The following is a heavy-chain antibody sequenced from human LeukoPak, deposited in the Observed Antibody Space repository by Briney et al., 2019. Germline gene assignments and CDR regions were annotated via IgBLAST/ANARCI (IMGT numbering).Heavy chain of an antibody. V-gene: IGHV1-2*02. Sequence: ASVKVSCKASGYPFTGYYLHWVRQAPGQGLEGMGWINPNSGFTNYAQKFQGRVTMTRDTSISTAYMELSRLRSDDTAVYYCARTRGGYSYGYPGYFQHWGQGTLVTVSS. D-gene: IGHD5-18*01. CDR2: INPNSGFT. CDR3: ARTRGGYSYGYPGYFQH. CDR1: GYPFTGYY. J-gene: IGHJ1*01.